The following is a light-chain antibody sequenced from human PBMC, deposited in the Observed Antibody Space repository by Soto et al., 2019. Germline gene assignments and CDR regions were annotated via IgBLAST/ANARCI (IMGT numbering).Light chain of an antibody. J-gene: IGKJ1*01. V-gene: IGKV2-30*01. Sequence: DVVMTQSPLSLPVTLGQPASISCRSSRSLLYSDGNTYLNWFQQRPGQPPRRLIYKVSNRDSGVPDRFSGSGSGTDCTLKISRVEAEDVGVYYCMQGVYWPPGRAFGQGTKVEIK. CDR3: MQGVYWPPGRA. CDR2: KVS. CDR1: RSLLYSDGNTY.